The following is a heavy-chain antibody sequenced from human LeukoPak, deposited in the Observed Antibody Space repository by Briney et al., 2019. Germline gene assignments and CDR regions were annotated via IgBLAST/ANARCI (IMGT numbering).Heavy chain of an antibody. Sequence: PSETPSLTCTVSGGSISSYYWSCIRQPPGKGLEWIGYIYYSGSTNCNPSVKSRVAMSVDTSKKQFSLKLSSLTAADTAVYYCARGGTAVIAPYAFDIWGQGTMVTVSS. CDR3: ARGGTAVIAPYAFDI. V-gene: IGHV4-59*01. D-gene: IGHD4-23*01. CDR2: IYYSGST. CDR1: GGSISSYY. J-gene: IGHJ3*02.